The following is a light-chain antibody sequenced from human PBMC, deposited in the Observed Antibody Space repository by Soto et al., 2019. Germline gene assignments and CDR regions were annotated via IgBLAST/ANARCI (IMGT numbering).Light chain of an antibody. CDR1: SSNIGSNY. CDR2: RNN. V-gene: IGLV1-47*01. CDR3: AAWDDGLSGWV. J-gene: IGLJ3*02. Sequence: QSVLTQPPSASGTPGQRVTISCSGSSSNIGSNYVYWYQQLPGTAPKLLIYRNNQRPSGVPDRFSGSKSGTSASLAIGGLRSADEADYYCAAWDDGLSGWVFGGGTKLTVL.